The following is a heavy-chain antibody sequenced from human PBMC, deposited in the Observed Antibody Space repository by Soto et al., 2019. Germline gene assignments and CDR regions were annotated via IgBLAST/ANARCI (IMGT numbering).Heavy chain of an antibody. Sequence: EVQLVESGGGLVQPGRSLRLSCAASGFTFDDYAMHWVRQAPGKGLEWVSGISWNSGSIGYADSVKGRFTISRDNAKNSLYLQMNSLRAEDTALYYCAKDRTHYFYYYMDVWGKGTTVTVSS. CDR3: AKDRTHYFYYYMDV. D-gene: IGHD3-9*01. CDR2: ISWNSGSI. CDR1: GFTFDDYA. V-gene: IGHV3-9*01. J-gene: IGHJ6*03.